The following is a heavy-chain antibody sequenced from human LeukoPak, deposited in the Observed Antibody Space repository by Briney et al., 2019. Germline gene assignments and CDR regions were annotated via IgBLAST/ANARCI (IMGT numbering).Heavy chain of an antibody. CDR1: GFTFSSYW. Sequence: GGSLRLSCAASGFTFSSYWMHWARQAPGKGLVWVSRIKTDGSTTTYADSVKGRFTISRDNAKNTLYLQMNSLRAEDTAVYYCVRGPREYNYGTFDYWGQGTLVTVSS. J-gene: IGHJ4*02. V-gene: IGHV3-74*01. D-gene: IGHD5-18*01. CDR2: IKTDGSTT. CDR3: VRGPREYNYGTFDY.